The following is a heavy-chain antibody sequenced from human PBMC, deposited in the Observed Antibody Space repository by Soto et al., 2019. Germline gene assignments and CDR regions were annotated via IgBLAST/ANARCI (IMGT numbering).Heavy chain of an antibody. CDR1: GFTFSSYG. J-gene: IGHJ4*02. V-gene: IGHV3-33*01. CDR3: ARGDYCSGGSCYLRPFDY. CDR2: IWYDGSNK. Sequence: QVQLVESGGGVVQPGRSLRLSCAASGFTFSSYGMHWVRQAPGKGLEWVAVIWYDGSNKYYADSVKGRFTISRDNSKNTLYLQMNSLRAEDTAVYYCARGDYCSGGSCYLRPFDYWGQGTLVTVSS. D-gene: IGHD2-15*01.